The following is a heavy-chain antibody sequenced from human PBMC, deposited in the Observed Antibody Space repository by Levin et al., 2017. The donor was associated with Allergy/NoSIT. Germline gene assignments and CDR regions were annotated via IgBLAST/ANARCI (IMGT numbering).Heavy chain of an antibody. Sequence: GGSLRLSCVGSEFTFGNYAMSWVRQAPGKGPEWIAGISGHGGSMYHDDSVKGRVTISRDNSKRTVYLEMHSRGAWDTAVYYCARHATYATGWGDYLDSWGQGTLVTVSS. CDR1: EFTFGNYA. V-gene: IGHV3-23*01. CDR2: ISGHGGSM. J-gene: IGHJ4*02. CDR3: ARHATYATGWGDYLDS. D-gene: IGHD6-19*01.